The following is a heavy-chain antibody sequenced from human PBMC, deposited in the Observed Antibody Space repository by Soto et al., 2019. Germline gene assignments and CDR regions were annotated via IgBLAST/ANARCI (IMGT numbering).Heavy chain of an antibody. CDR3: ATSSVSRLLNHWYFDL. J-gene: IGHJ2*01. CDR2: ISFGVTT. CDR1: GGSISSSDYY. Sequence: PSETLSLTCSVSGGSISSSDYYWGWVRQPPGKGLEWIGSISFGVTTYYSPSLRSRLTISIDTSNNQFPLKLSSVTAADTAVYYCATSSVSRLLNHWYFDLWGRGTLVTSPQ. V-gene: IGHV4-39*01.